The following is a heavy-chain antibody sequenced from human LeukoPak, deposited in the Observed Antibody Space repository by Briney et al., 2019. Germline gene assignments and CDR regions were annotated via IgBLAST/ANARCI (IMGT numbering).Heavy chain of an antibody. CDR2: IYHSGIT. CDR1: GGSITSHF. Sequence: SETLSLTCTVSGGSITSHFWSWIRQPPGKGLEWIGYIYHSGITNYNPSLKSRVTISEDTSKNQFSLELNSVTAADTAVYYCARDGYSGSSLFDCWGQRTLVTVSS. J-gene: IGHJ4*02. V-gene: IGHV4-59*11. D-gene: IGHD1-26*01. CDR3: ARDGYSGSSLFDC.